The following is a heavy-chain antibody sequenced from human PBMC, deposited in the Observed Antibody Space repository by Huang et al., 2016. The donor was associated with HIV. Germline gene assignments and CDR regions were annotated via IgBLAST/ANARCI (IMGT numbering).Heavy chain of an antibody. D-gene: IGHD6-6*01. Sequence: VQLVQSGAEVKKPGESLKISCKGSGYSFSSYWIAWVRQMPGKGLEWKGIICPDDSDTTYRPSFEGQVTISADKSIGTAYLQWSSLKASDTAMYYCARRFSSSSGYFDYWGQGSLVTVSS. J-gene: IGHJ4*02. V-gene: IGHV5-51*01. CDR3: ARRFSSSSGYFDY. CDR2: ICPDDSDT. CDR1: GYSFSSYW.